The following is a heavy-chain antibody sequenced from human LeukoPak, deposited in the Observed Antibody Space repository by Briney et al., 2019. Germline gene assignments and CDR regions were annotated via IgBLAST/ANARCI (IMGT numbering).Heavy chain of an antibody. V-gene: IGHV3-33*06. CDR1: GLTLSRCD. D-gene: IGHD3-3*01. Sequence: GGSLRLSCAASGLTLSRCDMHWVRQTPGKGLEWVALIWYDGSNKYYADSVKGRFTISRDNSKNTLYLQMNSLRAEDTAVYYCAKDLRYYDFWSGLADYWGQGTLVTVSS. J-gene: IGHJ4*02. CDR3: AKDLRYYDFWSGLADY. CDR2: IWYDGSNK.